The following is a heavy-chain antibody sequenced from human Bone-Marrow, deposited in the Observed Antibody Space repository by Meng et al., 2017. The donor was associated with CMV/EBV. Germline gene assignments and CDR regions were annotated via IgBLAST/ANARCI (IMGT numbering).Heavy chain of an antibody. CDR2: ISGSGGST. CDR1: GFTFSSYA. J-gene: IGHJ4*02. CDR3: AKDQEGDYFDY. V-gene: IGHV3-23*01. Sequence: GESLKISCAASGFTFSSYAMSWVRQAPGKGLEWVSAISGSGGSTYYADSVKDRFTISRDNSKNTLYLQMNSLRAEDTAVYYCAKDQEGDYFDYWGQGTLVTVSS.